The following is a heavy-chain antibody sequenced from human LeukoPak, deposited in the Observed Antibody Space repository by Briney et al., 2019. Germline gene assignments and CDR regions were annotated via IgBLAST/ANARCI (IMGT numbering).Heavy chain of an antibody. CDR1: GYTLTEFS. J-gene: IGHJ4*02. CDR3: ARGLARTSMVTRGGVRFDY. V-gene: IGHV1-24*01. Sequence: GASVKVSCKVSGYTLTEFSMHWVRQAPGKGLEWMGGFDPEDGETIYAQKFQGRVTMTRNTSISTAYMELSSLRSEDTAVYYCARGLARTSMVTRGGVRFDYWGQGTLVTVSS. D-gene: IGHD5-18*01. CDR2: FDPEDGET.